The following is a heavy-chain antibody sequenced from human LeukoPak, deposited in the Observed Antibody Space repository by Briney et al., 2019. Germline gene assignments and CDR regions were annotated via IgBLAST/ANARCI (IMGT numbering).Heavy chain of an antibody. D-gene: IGHD5-18*01. J-gene: IGHJ4*02. Sequence: HPGRSLRLSCAASGFTFDDYARHWVRQAPGKGLEWVSGISWNSGSIGYADSVKGRFTISRDNAKNSLYLQMNSLRAEDTALYYCAKGGYSYGKAPYFDYWGQGTLVTVSS. V-gene: IGHV3-9*01. CDR1: GFTFDDYA. CDR2: ISWNSGSI. CDR3: AKGGYSYGKAPYFDY.